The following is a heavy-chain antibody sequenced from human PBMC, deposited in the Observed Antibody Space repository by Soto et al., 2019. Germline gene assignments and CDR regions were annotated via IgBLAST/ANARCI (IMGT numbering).Heavy chain of an antibody. J-gene: IGHJ6*02. Sequence: GGSLRLSCSASGFTFSSYAMHWVRQAPGKGLEYLSAISSNGGTTYYADSVKDRFTISRDNSKNTLYLQMSSLRAEDTALYYCVKADRVTGTVPFYYFGMDVWGQGTTVTVSS. CDR1: GFTFSSYA. CDR2: ISSNGGTT. D-gene: IGHD1-7*01. CDR3: VKADRVTGTVPFYYFGMDV. V-gene: IGHV3-64D*06.